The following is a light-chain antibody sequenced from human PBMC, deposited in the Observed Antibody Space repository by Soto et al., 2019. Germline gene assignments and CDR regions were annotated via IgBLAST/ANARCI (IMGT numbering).Light chain of an antibody. Sequence: EIVMTQSPATLSVSPGERATLSCRASQSVSSNLAWYQQKPGQAPRLLIYGASNRATGIPARFSGSGSGTEFTLTISSLQSEDLAVYYCQQYNNWPPWIAFGQGTRLEIK. J-gene: IGKJ5*01. CDR3: QQYNNWPPWIA. V-gene: IGKV3-15*01. CDR2: GAS. CDR1: QSVSSN.